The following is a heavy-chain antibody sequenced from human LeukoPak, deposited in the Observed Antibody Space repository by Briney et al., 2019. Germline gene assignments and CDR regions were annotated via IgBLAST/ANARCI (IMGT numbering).Heavy chain of an antibody. J-gene: IGHJ4*02. Sequence: PSETLSLACTVSGGSISSYYWSWIRQPPGKGLEWIGYIYYSGSTNYNPSLKSRVTISVDTSKNQFSLKLSSVTAADTAVYYCAIGHYPDASCAGDCYYSYWGQGTLVTVSS. CDR2: IYYSGST. D-gene: IGHD2-21*02. V-gene: IGHV4-59*01. CDR1: GGSISSYY. CDR3: AIGHYPDASCAGDCYYSY.